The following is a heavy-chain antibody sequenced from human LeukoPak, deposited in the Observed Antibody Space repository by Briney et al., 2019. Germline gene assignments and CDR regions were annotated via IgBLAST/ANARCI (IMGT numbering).Heavy chain of an antibody. J-gene: IGHJ6*02. Sequence: PGGSLRLSCAASGFTFSSYGMQWVRQAPGKGREGVAVIWYDGSNKYYADSVKGRFTISRDNSKNTLYLQMNSLRAEDTAVYYCARDLGSAAELNYYYGMDVWGQGTTVTVSS. V-gene: IGHV3-33*01. CDR2: IWYDGSNK. D-gene: IGHD6-13*01. CDR3: ARDLGSAAELNYYYGMDV. CDR1: GFTFSSYG.